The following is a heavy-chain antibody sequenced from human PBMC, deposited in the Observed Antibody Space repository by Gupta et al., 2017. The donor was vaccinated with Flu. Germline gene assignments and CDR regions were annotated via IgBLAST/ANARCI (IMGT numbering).Heavy chain of an antibody. CDR3: ATVTTGC. V-gene: IGHV3-74*03. CDR1: GFTFSGSY. Sequence: EVQLVESGGGLVQPGGSLRLSCAASGFTFSGSYLQWVRQDPGKGLVWVSRINPDGSSTTYADSVKGRFTISRDNAKNTLYLQMNSLGADDTAVYYCATVTTGCWGQGTLVTVSS. D-gene: IGHD4-17*01. J-gene: IGHJ4*02. CDR2: INPDGSST.